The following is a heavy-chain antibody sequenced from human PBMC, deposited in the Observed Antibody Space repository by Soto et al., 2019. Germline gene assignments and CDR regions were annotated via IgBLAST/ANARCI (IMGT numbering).Heavy chain of an antibody. J-gene: IGHJ4*02. CDR1: GFTVSSNY. Sequence: EVQLVETGGGLIQPGGSLRLSCAASGFTVSSNYMNWVRQAPGKGLEWVSVIYNSGSTYYADSVKGRFTVSRDISKNTLFLKMNRLRAGETAVYYCGRCLFSVSFDYGGQGALFTVSS. V-gene: IGHV3-53*02. CDR2: IYNSGST. CDR3: GRCLFSVSFDY. D-gene: IGHD1-26*01.